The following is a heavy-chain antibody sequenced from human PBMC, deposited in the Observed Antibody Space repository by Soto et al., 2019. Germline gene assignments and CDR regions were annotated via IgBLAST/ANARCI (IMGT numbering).Heavy chain of an antibody. Sequence: LRLSCAASGFTFSSYGMHWVRQAPGKGPEWVAVISYDGSNKYYADSVKGRFTISRDNSKNTLYLQMNSLRAEDTAVYYCAKDRGSGYYDYYYYGMDVWGQGTTVTVSS. CDR2: ISYDGSNK. D-gene: IGHD3-3*01. V-gene: IGHV3-30*18. CDR3: AKDRGSGYYDYYYYGMDV. J-gene: IGHJ6*02. CDR1: GFTFSSYG.